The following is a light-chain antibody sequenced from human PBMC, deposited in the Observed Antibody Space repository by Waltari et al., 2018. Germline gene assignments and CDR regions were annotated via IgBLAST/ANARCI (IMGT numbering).Light chain of an antibody. V-gene: IGLV3-25*03. CDR1: VLPKEY. Sequence: SYDLTQTPSVSVSPGQTARITCSGNVLPKEYAYWYQQKPGQAPLLVIYKDSERPSEIPERFSGSSSGTTATLTISGVLPEDEADYYCQSMDNSATYVVFGGGTKLTVL. J-gene: IGLJ3*02. CDR2: KDS. CDR3: QSMDNSATYVV.